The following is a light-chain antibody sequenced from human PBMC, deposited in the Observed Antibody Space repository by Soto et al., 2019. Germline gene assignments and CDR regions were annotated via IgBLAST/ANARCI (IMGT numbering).Light chain of an antibody. CDR3: QQYENLPT. V-gene: IGKV1-33*01. Sequence: DIQMTQSPSSLSASVGDRVTITCQASQNINNYLNWYQQKPGRAPKLLIYDASNLEAGVPSRFRGSGSGTDFTFTNSRLQPEDIATYYWQQYENLPTFGHGTRLEIK. CDR1: QNINNY. CDR2: DAS. J-gene: IGKJ5*01.